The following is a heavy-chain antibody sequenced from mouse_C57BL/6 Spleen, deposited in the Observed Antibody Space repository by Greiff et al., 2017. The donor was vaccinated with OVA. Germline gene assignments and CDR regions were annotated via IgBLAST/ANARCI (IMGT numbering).Heavy chain of an antibody. J-gene: IGHJ4*01. CDR2: IYPRSGNT. D-gene: IGHD2-4*01. V-gene: IGHV1-81*01. CDR3: AGYYDYGRLDY. CDR1: GYTFTSYG. Sequence: VNVVESGAELVRPGASVKLSCKASGYTFTSYGISWVKQRTGQGLEWIGEIYPRSGNTYYNEKFKGKATLTADKSSSTAYMELRSLTSEDSAVYFCAGYYDYGRLDYWGQGTSVTVSS.